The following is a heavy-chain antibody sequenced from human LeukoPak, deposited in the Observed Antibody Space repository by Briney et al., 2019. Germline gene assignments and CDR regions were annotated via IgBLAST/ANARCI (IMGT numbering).Heavy chain of an antibody. V-gene: IGHV3-53*01. J-gene: IGHJ6*02. CDR2: IYSGGST. Sequence: GGSLRLSCAASGFTVSSNYMSWVRQAPGKGLEWVSVIYSGGSTYYADSVKGRFTISRDNSKNTLYLQMNSLRAEDTAVYYCAREAYYYDSSGYPPSLEVNYGMDVWGQGTTVTVSS. CDR1: GFTVSSNY. CDR3: AREAYYYDSSGYPPSLEVNYGMDV. D-gene: IGHD3-22*01.